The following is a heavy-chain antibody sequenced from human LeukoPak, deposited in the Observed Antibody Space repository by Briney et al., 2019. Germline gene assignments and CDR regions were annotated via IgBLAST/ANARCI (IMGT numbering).Heavy chain of an antibody. D-gene: IGHD2-15*01. CDR2: IPASGGST. Sequence: GGSLRLSCAASGFSFSSNVMIWVRQAPGKGLEWVSSIPASGGSTYYADSVKGRFTISRDNSKNTLYLQMNSLRAEDTAVYYCAKDKSAVVVAWFDPWGQGTLVTVSS. CDR3: AKDKSAVVVAWFDP. CDR1: GFSFSSNV. J-gene: IGHJ5*02. V-gene: IGHV3-23*01.